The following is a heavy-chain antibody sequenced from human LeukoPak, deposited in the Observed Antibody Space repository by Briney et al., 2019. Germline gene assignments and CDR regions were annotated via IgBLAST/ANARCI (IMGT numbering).Heavy chain of an antibody. J-gene: IGHJ3*02. Sequence: PGGSLRLSWAASGXTFGRNWMHWVRQAPGKGLVWVSRINTDGSSTFYAASVKGRFTISRDNAKNTLYLQMNSLRAEETAVYYCARDGMGVIKAFDIWGQGTMVTVSS. CDR2: INTDGSST. V-gene: IGHV3-74*01. CDR3: ARDGMGVIKAFDI. CDR1: GXTFGRNW. D-gene: IGHD3-10*01.